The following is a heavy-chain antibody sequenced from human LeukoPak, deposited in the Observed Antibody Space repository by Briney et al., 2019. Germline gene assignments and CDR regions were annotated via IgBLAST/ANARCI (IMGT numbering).Heavy chain of an antibody. CDR3: ARGYSSSWYYYGMDV. D-gene: IGHD6-13*01. J-gene: IGHJ6*02. CDR1: GGSISNGGYH. Sequence: SQTLSLTCSVSGGSISNGGYHWSWIRQHPGKGLEWIGYIYSSGSTHYNPSLKSRITMSVDTSKNQFSLKLSSVTAADTAVYYCARGYSSSWYYYGMDVWGQGTTVTVSS. CDR2: IYSSGST. V-gene: IGHV4-31*03.